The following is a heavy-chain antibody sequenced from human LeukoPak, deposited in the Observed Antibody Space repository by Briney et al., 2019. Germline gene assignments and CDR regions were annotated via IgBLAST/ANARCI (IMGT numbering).Heavy chain of an antibody. Sequence: SETLSLTCTVSGDSISSGDYWWSWIRQYPGKGLEWFGCIDYSGSTYYNPSLRSRVTMSVDTSKNQFSLKLSSVTAADTAVYYCARAVLTPSGYIWHFDLWGRGTLVTVFS. CDR2: IDYSGST. CDR1: GDSISSGDYW. J-gene: IGHJ2*01. CDR3: ARAVLTPSGYIWHFDL. V-gene: IGHV4-31*03. D-gene: IGHD3-3*01.